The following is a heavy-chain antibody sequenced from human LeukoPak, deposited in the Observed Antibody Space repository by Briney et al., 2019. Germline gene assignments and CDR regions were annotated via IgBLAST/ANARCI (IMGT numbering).Heavy chain of an antibody. Sequence: GASVKVSCKASGYTFTSYYMQWVRQAPGQGLEWTGWINPKSGRTKSGQKFQGWVTMTWDTSISTAYMELSWLKSDDTAVYYCARDLMLADDWVNYYGMDVWGQGTTVTVSS. CDR2: INPKSGRT. V-gene: IGHV1-2*04. D-gene: IGHD3-16*01. J-gene: IGHJ6*02. CDR3: ARDLMLADDWVNYYGMDV. CDR1: GYTFTSYY.